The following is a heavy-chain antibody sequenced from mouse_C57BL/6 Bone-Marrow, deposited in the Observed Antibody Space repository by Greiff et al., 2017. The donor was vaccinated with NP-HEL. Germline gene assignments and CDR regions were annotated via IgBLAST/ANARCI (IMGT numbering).Heavy chain of an antibody. D-gene: IGHD1-1*01. CDR3: ARAYYYGSGTY. CDR2: IYPRSGNT. Sequence: QVQLQQSGAELARPGASVTLSCKASGYTFTSYGISWVKQRTGQGLEWIGEIYPRSGNTYYNEKFKGKATLTADKSSSTAYMELRSLTSEDSAVYFCARAYYYGSGTYWGQGTLVTVSA. V-gene: IGHV1-81*01. CDR1: GYTFTSYG. J-gene: IGHJ3*01.